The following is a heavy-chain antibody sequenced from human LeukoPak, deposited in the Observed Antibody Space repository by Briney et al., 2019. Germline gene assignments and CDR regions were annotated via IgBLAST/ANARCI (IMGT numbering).Heavy chain of an antibody. D-gene: IGHD2-15*01. J-gene: IGHJ4*02. CDR1: GFSFGTYG. Sequence: PGRSLRRSCVASGFSFGTYGMHWVRQAPGKGLEWVAVISSDASNQYYTDSVKGRFAISRDNSRNTLYLQMNSLRYEDTAVYYCAKDGCSGGSCQADYWGQGTLVTVSS. CDR2: ISSDASNQ. V-gene: IGHV3-30*18. CDR3: AKDGCSGGSCQADY.